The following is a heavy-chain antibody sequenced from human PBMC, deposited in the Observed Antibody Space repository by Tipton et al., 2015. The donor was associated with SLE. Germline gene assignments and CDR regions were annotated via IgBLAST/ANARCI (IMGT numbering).Heavy chain of an antibody. CDR3: ARDRSSVSD. J-gene: IGHJ4*02. Sequence: LRLSCTVSGRSISSSIFRWGWVRQSPGKGLEWIGNINDSGTTYYNPSLKSRVTISVDTSKNQFSLKVTSVTAADTAVYFCARDRSSVSDWGQGTQVIVSP. CDR2: INDSGTT. CDR1: GRSISSSIFR. D-gene: IGHD5/OR15-5a*01. V-gene: IGHV4-39*07.